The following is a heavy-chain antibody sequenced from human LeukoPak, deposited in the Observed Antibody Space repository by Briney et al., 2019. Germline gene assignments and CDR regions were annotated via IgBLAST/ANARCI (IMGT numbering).Heavy chain of an antibody. CDR3: ARHHSYCSSTSRYFIFHFDY. V-gene: IGHV4-39*01. D-gene: IGHD2-2*01. CDR2: IYYSGST. J-gene: IGHJ4*02. Sequence: PSETLSLTCTVSGGSISSRSYYWGWIRQPPGKGLEWIGSIYYSGSTYYNPSLKSRVTISVDTSKNQFSLKLSSVTAADTAVYYCARHHSYCSSTSRYFIFHFDYWGQGTLVTVSS. CDR1: GGSISSRSYY.